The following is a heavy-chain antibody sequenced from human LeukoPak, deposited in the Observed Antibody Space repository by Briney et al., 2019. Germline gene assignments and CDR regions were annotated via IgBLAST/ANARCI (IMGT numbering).Heavy chain of an antibody. CDR2: ISTTSSPT. CDR3: ARDFDFWSGYIV. V-gene: IGHV3-48*04. CDR1: GFSFSSYS. Sequence: GGSLRLSCAASGFSFSSYSMNWVRQAPGKGLEWVSRISTTSSPTYYADSVKGRFAMSRDNAKNSVYLQMNSLRAEDTAVYYCARDFDFWSGYIVWGQGTLVTVSS. J-gene: IGHJ4*02. D-gene: IGHD3-3*01.